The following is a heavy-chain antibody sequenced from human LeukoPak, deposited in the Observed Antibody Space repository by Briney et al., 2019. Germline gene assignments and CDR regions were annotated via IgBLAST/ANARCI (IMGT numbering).Heavy chain of an antibody. Sequence: SETLSLTCGVSGGSTTNTNYWTWVRQPPGKGLEWIGEVNLQGSTNYNPSLMGRVAVAVDTSENHISLQLTSVTAADTAVYYCAREGGPYRPLDYSGQGTLVTVSS. V-gene: IGHV4-4*02. CDR3: AREGGPYRPLDY. CDR1: GGSTTNTNY. J-gene: IGHJ4*02. CDR2: VNLQGST.